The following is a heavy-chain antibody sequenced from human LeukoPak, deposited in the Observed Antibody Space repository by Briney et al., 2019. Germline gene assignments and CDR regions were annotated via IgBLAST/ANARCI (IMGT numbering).Heavy chain of an antibody. CDR3: AGRTTVVTPGWFDP. CDR1: GGSISSYY. V-gene: IGHV4-59*08. D-gene: IGHD4-23*01. CDR2: IYYSGST. J-gene: IGHJ5*02. Sequence: SETLSLTCTVSGGSISSYYWRWIRQPPGKGLEWIGYIYYSGSTNYNPSLKSRVTISVDTSKNQFSLKLSSVTAADTAVYYCAGRTTVVTPGWFDPWGQGTLVTVSS.